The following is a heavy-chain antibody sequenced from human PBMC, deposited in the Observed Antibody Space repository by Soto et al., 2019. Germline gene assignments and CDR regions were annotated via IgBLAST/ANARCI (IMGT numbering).Heavy chain of an antibody. D-gene: IGHD3-22*01. CDR3: ARSFTMIVVDSPDNWFDP. CDR2: INPNSGGT. V-gene: IGHV1-2*02. J-gene: IGHJ5*02. Sequence: ASVKVSCKASGYTFTGYYMHWVRKAPGQGLEWMGWINPNSGGTNYAQKFQGRVTMTRDTSISTAYMELSRLRSDDTSVYYCARSFTMIVVDSPDNWFDPWGQGTLVTGSS. CDR1: GYTFTGYY.